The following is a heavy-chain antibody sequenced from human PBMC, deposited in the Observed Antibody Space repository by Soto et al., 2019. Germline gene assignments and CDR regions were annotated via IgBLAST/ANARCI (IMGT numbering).Heavy chain of an antibody. CDR3: AKEPVFRVASNNWFDP. CDR2: ISGSGGST. CDR1: GFTFSSYA. Sequence: GGSLRLSCAASGFTFSSYAMSWVRQAPGKGLEWVSAISGSGGSTYYADSVKGRFTISRDNSKNTLYLQMNSLRAEDTAVYYCAKEPVFRVASNNWFDPWGQGTLVTVSS. J-gene: IGHJ5*02. V-gene: IGHV3-23*01. D-gene: IGHD5-12*01.